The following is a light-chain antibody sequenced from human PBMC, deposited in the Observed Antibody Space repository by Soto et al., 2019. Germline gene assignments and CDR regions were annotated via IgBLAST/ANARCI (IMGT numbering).Light chain of an antibody. CDR2: WAS. CDR1: QSLLYSSNNENY. J-gene: IGKJ3*01. Sequence: EIVMTQSPDSLTVSLGETATINCKSSQSLLYSSNNENYLAWYQKKPGQPPKLLIYWASTRGSGVPDRFSGSGSGTDFTLTISSLQPEDVAVYYCQQYSTTFTFGPGTKVYIK. V-gene: IGKV4-1*01. CDR3: QQYSTTFT.